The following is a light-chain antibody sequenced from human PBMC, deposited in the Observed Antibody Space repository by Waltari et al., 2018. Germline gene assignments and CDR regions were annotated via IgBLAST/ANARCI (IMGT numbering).Light chain of an antibody. V-gene: IGLV8-61*01. CDR2: KAN. Sequence: QTVVTQEPSLSVSPGGTVTLTCALSSGSLSTTSYATWYQQTPGPAPRPLVYKANARSSGVPDPVSGSILGNTAALTITGSQADDESDYYCALYMGSGIWGFGGGTRLTVL. J-gene: IGLJ3*02. CDR3: ALYMGSGIWG. CDR1: SGSLSTTSY.